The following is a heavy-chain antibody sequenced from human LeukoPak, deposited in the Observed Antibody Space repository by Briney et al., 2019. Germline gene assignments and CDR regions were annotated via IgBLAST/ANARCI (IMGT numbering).Heavy chain of an antibody. CDR2: FDPEDGET. CDR1: GYTLTELS. J-gene: IGHJ4*02. Sequence: ASVKVSCKVSGYTLTELSMHWVRQAPGKGLEWMGGFDPEDGETIYAQKFQGRVTMTEDTSTDTAYMELSSLRSEDTAVYYCARRSGYCTNGVCYFDYWGQGTLVTVSS. CDR3: ARRSGYCTNGVCYFDY. V-gene: IGHV1-24*01. D-gene: IGHD2-8*01.